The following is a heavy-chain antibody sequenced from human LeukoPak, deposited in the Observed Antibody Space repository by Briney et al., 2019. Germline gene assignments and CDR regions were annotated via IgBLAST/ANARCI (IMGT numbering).Heavy chain of an antibody. V-gene: IGHV3-48*03. CDR1: GFTFSSSE. CDR3: ASSNSPY. Sequence: GGSLRLSCAASGFTFSSSEMNWVRQAPGKGLEWVSYISSSAYTIYYADSVKGRFTISRDNTKSSLYLQMNSLRAEDTAVYYCASSNSPYWGQGTLVTVSS. D-gene: IGHD6-6*01. J-gene: IGHJ4*02. CDR2: ISSSAYTI.